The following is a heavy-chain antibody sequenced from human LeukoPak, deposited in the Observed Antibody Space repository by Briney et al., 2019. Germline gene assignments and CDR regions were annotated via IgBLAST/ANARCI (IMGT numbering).Heavy chain of an antibody. CDR3: ARDWTPRYFDY. V-gene: IGHV3-23*01. J-gene: IGHJ4*02. CDR1: GFTFSNYA. D-gene: IGHD3/OR15-3a*01. Sequence: GGSLRLSCAASGFTFSNYAVSWVRPAPGKGLEWVSDISGSGGSTYYADSVKGRVTISRDNAKNSLYLQMNSLRAEDTAVYYCARDWTPRYFDYWGQGTLVTVSS. CDR2: ISGSGGST.